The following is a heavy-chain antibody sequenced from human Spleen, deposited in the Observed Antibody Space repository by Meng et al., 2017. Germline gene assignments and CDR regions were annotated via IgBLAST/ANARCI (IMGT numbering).Heavy chain of an antibody. J-gene: IGHJ4*02. Sequence: GESLKISCAASGFTFSSYSMNWVRQAPGKGLEWVSTIGKTGGDTYYADSVKGRFTISRDNSKNTLYLQMNSLGAEDTAIYYCANSNHFDYWGQGILVTVSS. V-gene: IGHV3-23*01. D-gene: IGHD2-8*01. CDR2: IGKTGGDT. CDR3: ANSNHFDY. CDR1: GFTFSSYS.